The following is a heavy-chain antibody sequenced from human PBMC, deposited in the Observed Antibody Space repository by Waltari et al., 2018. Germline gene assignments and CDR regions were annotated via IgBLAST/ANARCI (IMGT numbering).Heavy chain of an antibody. CDR1: GGAFTKSG. Sequence: QVQLVQSGAEVKKPGSSVRVSCKASGGAFTKSGITWVRQAPGQGLEWMGGVSPVAGAGSSEQRSQNRVAISADESTTTSYLDLSNLRVDDTAIYYCAKVSWASVEPAWGYIQLWGQGTLVTVSS. CDR2: VSPVAGAG. V-gene: IGHV1-69*01. D-gene: IGHD2-2*01. J-gene: IGHJ1*01. CDR3: AKVSWASVEPAWGYIQL.